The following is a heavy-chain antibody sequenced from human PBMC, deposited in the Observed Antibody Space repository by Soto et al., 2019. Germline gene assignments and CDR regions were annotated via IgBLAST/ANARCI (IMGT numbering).Heavy chain of an antibody. CDR3: SMLYGDHYHFYMDV. CDR2: IFHSGST. V-gene: IGHV4-31*03. CDR1: GGSMRSGDYY. D-gene: IGHD4-17*01. J-gene: IGHJ6*03. Sequence: SETLSLTCNVSGGSMRSGDYYWTWIRQHQGKGLEWIGYIFHSGSTYYNPSLKSRLLMSVDTSKNQFSLKLTSVTAADTAVYFCSMLYGDHYHFYMDVWGKGTTVTGSS.